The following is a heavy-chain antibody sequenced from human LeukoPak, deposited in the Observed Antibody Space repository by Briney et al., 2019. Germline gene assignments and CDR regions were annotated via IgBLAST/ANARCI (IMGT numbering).Heavy chain of an antibody. J-gene: IGHJ3*02. CDR1: GFTFSSYG. Sequence: GGSLRLSCAASGFTFSSYGMHWVRQAPGKGLEWVAYIRYDGSNKYYADSVKGRFTISRDNSKNTLYLQMNSLGAEDTAVYYCAKDIVVVPAAYDAFDIWGQGTMVTVSS. V-gene: IGHV3-30*02. CDR3: AKDIVVVPAAYDAFDI. D-gene: IGHD2-2*01. CDR2: IRYDGSNK.